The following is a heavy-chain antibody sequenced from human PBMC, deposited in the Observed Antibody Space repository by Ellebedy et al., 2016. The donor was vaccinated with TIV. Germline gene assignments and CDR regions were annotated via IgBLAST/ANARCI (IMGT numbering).Heavy chain of an antibody. D-gene: IGHD2-21*02. J-gene: IGHJ4*02. CDR2: FDPEDGET. V-gene: IGHV1-24*01. CDR1: GYTFTSYG. CDR3: ARAKGGGGDWEPDY. Sequence: ASVKVSCXASGYTFTSYGISWVRQAPGQGLEWMGGFDPEDGETIYAQKFQGRVTMTEDTSTDTAYMELSSLRSEDTAVYYCARAKGGGGDWEPDYWGQGTLVTVSS.